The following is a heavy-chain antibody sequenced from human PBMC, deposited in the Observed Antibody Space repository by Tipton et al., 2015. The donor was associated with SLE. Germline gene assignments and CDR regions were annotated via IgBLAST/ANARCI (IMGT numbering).Heavy chain of an antibody. D-gene: IGHD7-27*01. CDR3: ARGRTGDLAFDI. J-gene: IGHJ3*02. Sequence: RSLRLSCAASGFTFSTYAMHWVRQAPGKGLEWVAVISYDGSNEYYADSVKGRFTISRDNSKNTLSLQMDSLRAEDTAVYYCARGRTGDLAFDIWGQGTMVTVSS. CDR2: ISYDGSNE. V-gene: IGHV3-30*04. CDR1: GFTFSTYA.